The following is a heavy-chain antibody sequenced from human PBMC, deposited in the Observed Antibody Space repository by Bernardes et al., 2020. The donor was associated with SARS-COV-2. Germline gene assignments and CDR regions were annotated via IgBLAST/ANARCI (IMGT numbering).Heavy chain of an antibody. CDR1: GFIVSSNY. Sequence: GGSLRLSCAASGFIVSSNYMSWVRQAPGKGLEWVSLIYSGGSTYYADSMKGRFTISRDNSKNTLYLQMNSLRAEDTAVYYCARVPVNLWAFDIWGQGTMVTVSS. V-gene: IGHV3-53*01. CDR3: ARVPVNLWAFDI. CDR2: IYSGGST. J-gene: IGHJ3*02.